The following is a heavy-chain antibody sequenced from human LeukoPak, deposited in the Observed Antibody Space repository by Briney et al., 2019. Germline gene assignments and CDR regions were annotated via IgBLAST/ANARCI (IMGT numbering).Heavy chain of an antibody. J-gene: IGHJ4*02. CDR3: ARITAGSGSYGFDY. Sequence: VASVSVSCEASVYTFTIYDVNGVPGASGQGLECGSWMNPNSGNTGYAQKFQGRVTMTRNTSISTAYMELSSLRSEDTAVYYCARITAGSGSYGFDYWGQGTLVTVSS. CDR2: MNPNSGNT. CDR1: VYTFTIYD. V-gene: IGHV1-8*01. D-gene: IGHD3-10*01.